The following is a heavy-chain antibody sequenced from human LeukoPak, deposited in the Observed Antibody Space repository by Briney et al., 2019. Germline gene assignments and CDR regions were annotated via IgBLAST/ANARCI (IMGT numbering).Heavy chain of an antibody. Sequence: GRSQRLSCAASGFTFDDYAMHWVRQAPGKGLEWVSGISWNSGSIGYADSVRGRFTISRDNAKNSLYLQINGLRAEDTALYYCAKGANYGSPNRYYFDYWGQGTLVTVSS. CDR1: GFTFDDYA. CDR2: ISWNSGSI. CDR3: AKGANYGSPNRYYFDY. V-gene: IGHV3-9*01. J-gene: IGHJ4*02. D-gene: IGHD3-10*01.